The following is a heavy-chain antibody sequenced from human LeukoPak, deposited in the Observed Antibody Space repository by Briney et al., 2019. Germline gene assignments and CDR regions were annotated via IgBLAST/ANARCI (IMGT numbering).Heavy chain of an antibody. CDR3: ARVSLSGPI. CDR1: GGSISSSSYY. J-gene: IGHJ4*02. V-gene: IGHV4-39*01. Sequence: SETLSLTCTVSGGSISSSSYYWGWIRQPPGKGLEWIGSIYYSGSTYYNPSLKSRVTISVDTSKNQFSLKLSSVTAADTAVYYCARVSLSGPIWGQGTLVTVSS. D-gene: IGHD5-12*01. CDR2: IYYSGST.